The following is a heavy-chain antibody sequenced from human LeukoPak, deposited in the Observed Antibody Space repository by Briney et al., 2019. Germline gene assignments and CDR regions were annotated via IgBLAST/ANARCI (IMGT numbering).Heavy chain of an antibody. CDR3: TRPGNGSGYYSYAFDI. V-gene: IGHV3-15*01. J-gene: IGHJ3*02. Sequence: KPGGSLRLSCAASGFTFSNAWMSWVRQAPGKGLEWVGRIKSKTVVGTTYSAPPVKARFTISRDHSKNTLYLQMNTLKTEPTPVYYCTRPGNGSGYYSYAFDIWGQGTMVTVSS. D-gene: IGHD3-22*01. CDR1: GFTFSNAW. CDR2: IKSKTVVGTT.